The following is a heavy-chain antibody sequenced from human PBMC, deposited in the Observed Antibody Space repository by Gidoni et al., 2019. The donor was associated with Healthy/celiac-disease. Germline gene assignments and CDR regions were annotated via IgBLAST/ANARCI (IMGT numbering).Heavy chain of an antibody. V-gene: IGHV3-9*01. CDR1: GFTFDDYA. CDR3: AKANTQGLVPPDY. J-gene: IGHJ4*02. CDR2: IRWNSGSI. D-gene: IGHD6-19*01. Sequence: EVQLVESGGGLVQPGRSLRLSCAASGFTFDDYAMHWVRQAPGKGLEWVSGIRWNSGSIGYADSVKGRFTIARDNAKNSLYLKMNSLRDEDTALYYCAKANTQGLVPPDYWGQGTLVTVSS.